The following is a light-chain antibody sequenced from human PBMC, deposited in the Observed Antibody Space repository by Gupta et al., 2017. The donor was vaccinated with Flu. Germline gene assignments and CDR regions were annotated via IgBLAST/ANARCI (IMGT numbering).Light chain of an antibody. CDR3: GTWDNSLSSGRV. J-gene: IGLJ2*01. CDR1: SSNIGSNY. V-gene: IGLV1-51*02. Sequence: QSVLTQPPSVSAAPGQKVTISCSGSSSNIGSNYVSWYQQLPGTAPKLLIFENDQRPSGIPDRFSGSKSGTSATLGITGLQTADEADYYGGTWDNSLSSGRVFGGGTKLTGL. CDR2: END.